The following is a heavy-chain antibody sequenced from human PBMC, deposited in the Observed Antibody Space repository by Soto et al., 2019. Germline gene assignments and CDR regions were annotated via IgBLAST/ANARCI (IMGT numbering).Heavy chain of an antibody. CDR2: IKSKTDGGTT. V-gene: IGHV3-15*01. CDR1: GFTFTNAW. CDR3: TTARGTYGAEYFQH. Sequence: LRLSCTASGFTFTNAWMSWVRQAPGKGLEWVGRIKSKTDGGTTDYAAPLKGRFTISRDDSKNTLYLQMNSLKTEDTAVYYCTTARGTYGAEYFQHWGHGTLVIVS. J-gene: IGHJ1*01. D-gene: IGHD4-17*01.